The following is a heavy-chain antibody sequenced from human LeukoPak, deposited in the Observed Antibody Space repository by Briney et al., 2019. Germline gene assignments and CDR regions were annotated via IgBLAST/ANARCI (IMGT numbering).Heavy chain of an antibody. V-gene: IGHV3-48*04. J-gene: IGHJ4*02. D-gene: IGHD1-14*01. Sequence: GGSLRLSCAASGFTFSSYSMNWIRQAPGKGLEWVSYISSSSTIYYADSVKGRFTISRDNAKNSLYLQMNSLRAEDTAVYYCARDDHGRSHFVFGGQGTLVTVSS. CDR1: GFTFSSYS. CDR3: ARDDHGRSHFVF. CDR2: ISSSSTI.